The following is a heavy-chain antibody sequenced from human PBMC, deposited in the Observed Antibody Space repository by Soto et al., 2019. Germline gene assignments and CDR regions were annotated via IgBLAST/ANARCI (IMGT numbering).Heavy chain of an antibody. V-gene: IGHV4-59*01. J-gene: IGHJ5*02. D-gene: IGHD5-18*01. CDR2: IYYSGST. CDR3: ARAGYSYGNWFDP. CDR1: GGSISSYY. Sequence: SETLSLTCPASGGSISSYYWSWIRQPPGKGLEWIGYIYYSGSTNYNPSLKSRVTISVDTSKNQFSLKLSSVTAADTAVYYCARAGYSYGNWFDPWGQGTLVTVSS.